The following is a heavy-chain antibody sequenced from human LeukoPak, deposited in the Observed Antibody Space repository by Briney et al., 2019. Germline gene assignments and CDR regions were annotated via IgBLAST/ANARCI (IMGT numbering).Heavy chain of an antibody. CDR3: ARVRAINYYYYYMDV. CDR2: IYYSGST. D-gene: IGHD3-16*01. CDR1: GGSISSYY. V-gene: IGHV4-59*01. Sequence: SETLSLTCTVSGGSISSYYWSWIRQPPGKGLEWIGYIYYSGSTNYNPSLKSRVTISVDTSKNQFSLKLSSVTAADTAVYYCARVRAINYYYYYMDVWGKGTTVTVSS. J-gene: IGHJ6*03.